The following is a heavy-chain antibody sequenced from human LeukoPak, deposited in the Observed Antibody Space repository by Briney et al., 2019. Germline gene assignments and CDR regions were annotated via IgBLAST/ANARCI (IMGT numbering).Heavy chain of an antibody. D-gene: IGHD4-17*01. CDR1: GGSISSYY. CDR3: ARVFGRDYGDFRFDY. CDR2: IYYSGST. J-gene: IGHJ4*02. Sequence: PSETLSLTCTVSGGSISSYYWSWIRQPPGKGLERIGYIYYSGSTNYNPSLKSRVTISVDTSKNQFSLKLSSVTAADTAVYYCARVFGRDYGDFRFDYWGQGTLVTVSS. V-gene: IGHV4-59*01.